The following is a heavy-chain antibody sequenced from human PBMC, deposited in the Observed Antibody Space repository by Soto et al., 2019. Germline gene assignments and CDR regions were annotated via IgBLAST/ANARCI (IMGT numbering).Heavy chain of an antibody. D-gene: IGHD4-4*01. CDR1: GFVYNTYA. Sequence: GGSLRLSCAASGFVYNTYAMHWVRLSPGKGLEWVALIWNDGSKKYYVDSVKGRFTISRDNSQNTLSLQMDSLRGEDTAVYFCVRGIPFHYSNTWLHWYFDLWGRGTQVTVSS. CDR3: VRGIPFHYSNTWLHWYFDL. J-gene: IGHJ2*01. CDR2: IWNDGSKK. V-gene: IGHV3-33*01.